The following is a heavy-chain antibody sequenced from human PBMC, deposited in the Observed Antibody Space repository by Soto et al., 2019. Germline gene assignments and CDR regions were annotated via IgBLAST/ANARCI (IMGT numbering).Heavy chain of an antibody. J-gene: IGHJ6*02. D-gene: IGHD6-13*01. V-gene: IGHV4-4*07. CDR2: IYTSGST. CDR3: ARDNSWSYYYYGMDV. CDR1: GGSISSYY. Sequence: QVQLQESGPGLVKPSETLSLTCTVSGGSISSYYWSWIRQPAGKGLEWIGRIYTSGSTNYNPSRKSRVTVAVDTSKNQFSLKLSSVTAADTAVYYCARDNSWSYYYYGMDVWGQGTTVTVSS.